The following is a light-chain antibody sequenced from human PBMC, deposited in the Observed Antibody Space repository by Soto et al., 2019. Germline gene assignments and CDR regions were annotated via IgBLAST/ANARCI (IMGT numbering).Light chain of an antibody. CDR3: SSYTSRDALVV. Sequence: QSALTQPASASGSPGQSITISCTGTSSDIGTYNYVSWFQQHPGKAPKLMIYEVSHRPSGVSHRFSGSKSGNTASLTISGLQAEDEADYYCSSYTSRDALVVFGGGTKVTVL. V-gene: IGLV2-14*01. CDR2: EVS. CDR1: SSDIGTYNY. J-gene: IGLJ2*01.